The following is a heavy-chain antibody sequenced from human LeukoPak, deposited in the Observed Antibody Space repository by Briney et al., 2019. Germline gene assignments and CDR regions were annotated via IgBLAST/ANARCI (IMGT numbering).Heavy chain of an antibody. J-gene: IGHJ6*02. CDR1: GGSFSGYY. V-gene: IGHV4-34*01. CDR3: ARHTAGGATTPYYYYGMDV. D-gene: IGHD1-26*01. Sequence: SETLSLTCAVYGGSFSGYYWSWIRQPPGKGLEWIGEINHSGSTNYNPSLKSRVTISVDTFKNQFSLKLSSVTAADTAVYYCARHTAGGATTPYYYYGMDVWGQGTTVTVSS. CDR2: INHSGST.